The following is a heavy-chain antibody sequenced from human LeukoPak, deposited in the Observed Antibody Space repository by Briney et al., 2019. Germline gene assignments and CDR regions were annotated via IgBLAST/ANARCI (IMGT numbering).Heavy chain of an antibody. CDR3: VRESYYDSSGYYLYSFDY. CDR2: IWYDGSNK. J-gene: IGHJ4*02. D-gene: IGHD3-22*01. Sequence: GRSLRLSCAASGFTFSSYGMHWVRQAPGKGLEWVAVIWYDGSNKYYVDSVKGRFTISRDNSKNTLYLQMNSLRAEDAAVYYCVRESYYDSSGYYLYSFDYWGQGTLVTVSS. V-gene: IGHV3-33*01. CDR1: GFTFSSYG.